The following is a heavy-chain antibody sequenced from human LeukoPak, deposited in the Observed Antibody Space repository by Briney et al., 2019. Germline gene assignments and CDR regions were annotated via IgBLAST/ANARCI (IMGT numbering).Heavy chain of an antibody. CDR2: ISSSGSTI. D-gene: IGHD3-22*01. V-gene: IGHV3-11*04. Sequence: GGSQRLSCAASGFTFSDYYMSWIRQAPGKGLEWVSYISSSGSTIYYADSVEGRFTISRDNAKNSLYLQMNSLRAEDTAVYYCARAQHSSGYYGRFFDIWGQGTMVTVSS. CDR3: ARAQHSSGYYGRFFDI. J-gene: IGHJ3*02. CDR1: GFTFSDYY.